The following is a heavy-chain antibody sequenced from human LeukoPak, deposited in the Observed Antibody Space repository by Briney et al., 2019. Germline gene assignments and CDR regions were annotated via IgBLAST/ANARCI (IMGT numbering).Heavy chain of an antibody. CDR3: ARYGTYYYDSSGYWDAFDI. CDR1: GGSISSYY. CDR2: IYYSGST. J-gene: IGHJ3*02. V-gene: IGHV4-59*08. Sequence: SETLSLTCTVSGGSISSYYSSWIRQPPGKGLEWIGYIYYSGSTNYNPSLKSRVTISVDTSKNQFSLKLSSVTAADTAVYYCARYGTYYYDSSGYWDAFDIWGQGTMVTVSS. D-gene: IGHD3-22*01.